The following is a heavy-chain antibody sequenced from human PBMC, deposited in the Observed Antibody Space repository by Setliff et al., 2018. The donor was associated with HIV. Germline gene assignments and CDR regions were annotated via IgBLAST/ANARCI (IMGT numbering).Heavy chain of an antibody. J-gene: IGHJ4*02. CDR2: IYYSGST. CDR3: ARQGQLGSE. CDR1: GGSISSSGYY. D-gene: IGHD1-1*01. V-gene: IGHV4-39*01. Sequence: SETLSLTCTVSGGSISSSGYYWAWIRQPPGKGLEWIGTIYYSGSTYYNPSLKSRVTISVDTSKNRFSLKLSSVTAADTAVYYCARQGQLGSEWGQGTLVTVSS.